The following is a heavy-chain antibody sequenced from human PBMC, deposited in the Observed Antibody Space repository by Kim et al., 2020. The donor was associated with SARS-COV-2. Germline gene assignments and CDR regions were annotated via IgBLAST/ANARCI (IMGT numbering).Heavy chain of an antibody. CDR1: GGSISGYY. J-gene: IGHJ6*01. V-gene: IGHV4-34*01. Sequence: SETLSLTCAVYGGSISGYYWSWIRQPPGKGLEWVGEINHSGSTNYNPSLKSRVTISVDTSKNQFSLKLSSVTAADTAAYYCARGGWGILTGYYRYYYVM. CDR2: INHSGST. D-gene: IGHD3-9*01. CDR3: ARGGWGILTGYYRYYYVM.